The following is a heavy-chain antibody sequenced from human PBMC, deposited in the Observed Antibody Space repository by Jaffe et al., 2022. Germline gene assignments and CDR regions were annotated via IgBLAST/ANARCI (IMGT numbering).Heavy chain of an antibody. CDR3: ARDQHDPRYCSGGSCYSEGWFDP. J-gene: IGHJ5*02. Sequence: QVQLVQSGAEVKKPGASVKVSCKASGYTFTSYAMHWVRQAPGQRLEWMGWINAGNGNTKYSQKFQGRVTITRDTSASTAYMELSSLRSEDTAVYYCARDQHDPRYCSGGSCYSEGWFDPWGQGTLVTVSS. CDR2: INAGNGNT. D-gene: IGHD2-15*01. V-gene: IGHV1-3*01. CDR1: GYTFTSYA.